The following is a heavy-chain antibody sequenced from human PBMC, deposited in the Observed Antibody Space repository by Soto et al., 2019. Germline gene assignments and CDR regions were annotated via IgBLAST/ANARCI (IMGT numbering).Heavy chain of an antibody. CDR1: GGSISSYY. J-gene: IGHJ4*02. CDR3: ARAKVWDFDY. D-gene: IGHD1-20*01. V-gene: IGHV4-59*08. CDR2: IYDSGTT. Sequence: SETLSLTCTVSGGSISSYYWSWIRQPPGKGLEWIGYIYDSGTTNYNPFLKSRVTISVDTSKNQFSLKLSSVTAADTAAYYCARAKVWDFDYWGQGTLVTVSS.